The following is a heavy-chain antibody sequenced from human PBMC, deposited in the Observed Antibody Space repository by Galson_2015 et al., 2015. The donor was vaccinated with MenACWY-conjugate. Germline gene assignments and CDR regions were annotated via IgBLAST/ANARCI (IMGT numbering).Heavy chain of an antibody. CDR1: GFTSSRQW. CDR3: ARGYDNSGGHPH. D-gene: IGHD3-22*01. Sequence: SLRRSCAASGFTSSRQWMHWVRQAQGKGLVWVSCINNDGRTSTYADSVRDGFTITRDNAKNTVNLQMNSLRAEDTAVYYCARGYDNSGGHPHWGQGTLVTVSS. CDR2: INNDGRTS. V-gene: IGHV3-74*01. J-gene: IGHJ4*02.